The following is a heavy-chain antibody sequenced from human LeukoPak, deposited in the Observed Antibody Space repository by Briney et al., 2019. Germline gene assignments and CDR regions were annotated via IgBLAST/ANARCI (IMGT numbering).Heavy chain of an antibody. D-gene: IGHD3-9*01. J-gene: IGHJ6*03. CDR3: ARRRGYDILTGYYRGYYYMDV. CDR1: GGSFSGYY. Sequence: SETLSLTCAVYGGSFSGYYWSWIRQPPGKGLEWIGEINHSGSTNYNPSLKSRVTISVDTSKNQFSLKLSSVTAADTAVCYCARRRGYDILTGYYRGYYYMDVWGKGTTVTVSS. V-gene: IGHV4-34*01. CDR2: INHSGST.